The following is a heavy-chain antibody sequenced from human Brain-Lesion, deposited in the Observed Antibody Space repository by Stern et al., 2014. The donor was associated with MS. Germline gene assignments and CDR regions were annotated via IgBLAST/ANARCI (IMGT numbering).Heavy chain of an antibody. V-gene: IGHV5-51*01. CDR2: IWPGDSDT. J-gene: IGHJ4*02. Sequence: VQLVESGAEVKKPGESLKISCKGSGYRFTSNWLGWVRQMHGKGLEWMGIIWPGDSDTKYSPSFQGQVTISADKSISTAYLQWSSLQASDTAMYYCARRGDSSSSGFDYWGQGTLVIVSS. CDR1: GYRFTSNW. CDR3: ARRGDSSSSGFDY. D-gene: IGHD6-6*01.